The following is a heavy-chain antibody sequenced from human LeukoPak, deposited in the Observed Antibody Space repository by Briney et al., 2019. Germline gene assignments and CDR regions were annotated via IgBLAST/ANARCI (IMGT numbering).Heavy chain of an antibody. CDR2: VTSDGRTE. V-gene: IGHV3-30*03. J-gene: IGHJ4*02. D-gene: IGHD1-26*01. CDR1: GFIFRNYG. Sequence: GGSLRLSCAASGFIFRNYGFHWVRQAPGRGPEWVAGVTSDGRTEVYVDSVKGRFTLSRDNSKNTVYLQMNSLRAEDTAVYYCASTDIVGPTLYWGQGTLVTVSS. CDR3: ASTDIVGPTLY.